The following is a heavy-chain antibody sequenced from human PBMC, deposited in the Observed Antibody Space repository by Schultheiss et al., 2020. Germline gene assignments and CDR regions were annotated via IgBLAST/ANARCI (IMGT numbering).Heavy chain of an antibody. CDR2: INPNSGGT. V-gene: IGHV1-18*01. J-gene: IGHJ3*01. D-gene: IGHD1-1*01. CDR1: GYTFTSYD. Sequence: ASVKVSCKASGYTFTSYDINWVRQAPGQGLEWMGGINPNSGGTNYAQKLQGRVTMTTDTSTSTAYMELRSLRSDDTAVYYCATGLQLEPDAFDFWGQGTMVTVSS. CDR3: ATGLQLEPDAFDF.